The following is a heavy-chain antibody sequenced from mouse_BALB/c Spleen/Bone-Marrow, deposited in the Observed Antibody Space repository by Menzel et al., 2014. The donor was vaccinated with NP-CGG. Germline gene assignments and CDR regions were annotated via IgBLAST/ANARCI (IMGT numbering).Heavy chain of an antibody. Sequence: ESGGGLVQPGGSLKLSCAASGFAFSGFWMGWVRQAPGKGLEWIGEINPDSSTINYTPSLKDRFIISRDNAKNTLYLQMSKVRPEDTALYYCARLGYYGGFAYWGQGTLVTVSA. CDR1: GFAFSGFW. CDR3: ARLGYYGGFAY. V-gene: IGHV4-1*02. J-gene: IGHJ3*01. D-gene: IGHD2-3*01. CDR2: INPDSSTI.